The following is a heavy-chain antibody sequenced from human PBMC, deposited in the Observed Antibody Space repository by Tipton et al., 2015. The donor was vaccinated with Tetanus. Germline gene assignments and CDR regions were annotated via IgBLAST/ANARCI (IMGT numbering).Heavy chain of an antibody. V-gene: IGHV4-31*03. J-gene: IGHJ5*02. CDR3: ARVGGRGVEDFDP. Sequence: TLSLTCTVSGGSISSGGYYWSWIRQHPGKGLEWIGYIYYSGSTYYNPSLKSRVTISVDTSKNQFSLKLSSVTAADTAVYYCARVGGRGVEDFDPWGQGTLVTVSS. CDR2: IYYSGST. D-gene: IGHD1-26*01. CDR1: GGSISSGGYY.